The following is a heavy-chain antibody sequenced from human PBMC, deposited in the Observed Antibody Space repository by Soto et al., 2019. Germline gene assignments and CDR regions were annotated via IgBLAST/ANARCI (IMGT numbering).Heavy chain of an antibody. J-gene: IGHJ6*02. D-gene: IGHD6-6*01. CDR1: GFTFSSYA. CDR2: ISYDGSNK. Sequence: GGSLRLSCAASGFTFSSYAMHWVRQAPGKGLEWVAVISYDGSNKYYADSVKGRFTISRDNSKNTLYLQMNSLRAEDTAVYYCARDPPYSSSSHYYYYGMDVWGQGTTVTVS. V-gene: IGHV3-30-3*01. CDR3: ARDPPYSSSSHYYYYGMDV.